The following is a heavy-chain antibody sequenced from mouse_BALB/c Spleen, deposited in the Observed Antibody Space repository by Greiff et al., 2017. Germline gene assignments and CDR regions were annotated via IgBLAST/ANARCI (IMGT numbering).Heavy chain of an antibody. Sequence: VHLVESGPGLVAPSQSLSITCTVSGFSLTSYGVHWVRQPPGKGLEWLGVIWAGGSTNYNSALMSRLSISKDNSKSQVFLKMNSLQTDDTAMYYCARGLLHAMDYWGQGTSVTVSS. CDR1: GFSLTSYG. CDR3: ARGLLHAMDY. D-gene: IGHD2-3*01. J-gene: IGHJ4*01. V-gene: IGHV2-9*02. CDR2: IWAGGST.